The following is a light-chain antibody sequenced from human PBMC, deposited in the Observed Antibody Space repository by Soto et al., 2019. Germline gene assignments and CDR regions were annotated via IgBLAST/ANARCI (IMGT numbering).Light chain of an antibody. CDR1: SSDVGSYNL. CDR2: EGS. J-gene: IGLJ2*01. Sequence: QSALTQPASVSGSPGQSITISCTGTSSDVGSYNLVSWYQQHPGKAPKLMIYEGSKRPSGVSNRFSGSKSGNTASLTISGLQAEDEADYYCCSYAGSSNCEVFGGGTKLTVL. CDR3: CSYAGSSNCEV. V-gene: IGLV2-23*01.